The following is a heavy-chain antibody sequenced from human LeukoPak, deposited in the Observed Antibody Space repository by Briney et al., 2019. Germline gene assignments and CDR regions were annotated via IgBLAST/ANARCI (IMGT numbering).Heavy chain of an antibody. V-gene: IGHV4-59*08. Sequence: SETLSLTCTVSGGSISSYYWSWLPQPPGKGLEWIGYIYYSGSTNYNPSLKSRVTISVDTSKNQFSLKLSSVAAEDTAVYYCARHRDGYHIDYSGQGTLVTVSS. CDR3: ARHRDGYHIDY. J-gene: IGHJ4*02. D-gene: IGHD5-24*01. CDR1: GGSISSYY. CDR2: IYYSGST.